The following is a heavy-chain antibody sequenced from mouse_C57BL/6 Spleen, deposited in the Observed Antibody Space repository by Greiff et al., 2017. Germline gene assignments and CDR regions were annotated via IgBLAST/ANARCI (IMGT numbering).Heavy chain of an antibody. CDR3: ARGITTVVADFDY. CDR2: INPSNGGT. V-gene: IGHV1-53*01. D-gene: IGHD1-1*01. CDR1: GFNIKNTY. Sequence: VQLQQSVAELVRPGASVKLSCTASGFNIKNTYMHWVKQRPGQGLEWIGNINPSNGGTNYNEKFKSKATLTVDKSSSTAYMQLSSLTSEDSAVYYCARGITTVVADFDYWGQGTTLTVSS. J-gene: IGHJ2*01.